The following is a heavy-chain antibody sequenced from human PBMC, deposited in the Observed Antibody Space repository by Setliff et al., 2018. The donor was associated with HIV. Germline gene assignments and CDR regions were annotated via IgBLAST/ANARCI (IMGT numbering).Heavy chain of an antibody. J-gene: IGHJ5*02. CDR3: ARATSPRPMVRRGWFAP. Sequence: PSETLSLTCSVSGGSIVSSSYYWGWIRQPPGKGLEWIATMYYRGTTYNNPSLESRVTISVDTSKNQFSLKVNSVTAADTAVYYCARATSPRPMVRRGWFAPWGQGILVTVSS. V-gene: IGHV4-39*01. CDR2: MYYRGTT. D-gene: IGHD3-10*01. CDR1: GGSIVSSSYY.